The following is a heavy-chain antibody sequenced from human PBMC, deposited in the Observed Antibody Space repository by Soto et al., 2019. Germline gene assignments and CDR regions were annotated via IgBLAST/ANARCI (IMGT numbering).Heavy chain of an antibody. D-gene: IGHD2-15*01. J-gene: IGHJ6*03. Sequence: GGSLRLSCAASGFTFSSYGMHWVRQAPGKGLEWVAVIWYDGSNKYYADSVKGRFTISRDNSKNTLYLQMNSLRAEDTAVYYCARDEFYCSGGSCYTYYYYYYMDVWGKGTTVTVSS. V-gene: IGHV3-33*01. CDR2: IWYDGSNK. CDR3: ARDEFYCSGGSCYTYYYYYYMDV. CDR1: GFTFSSYG.